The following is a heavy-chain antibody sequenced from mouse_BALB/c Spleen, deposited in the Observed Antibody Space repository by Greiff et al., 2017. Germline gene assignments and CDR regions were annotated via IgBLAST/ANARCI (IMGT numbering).Heavy chain of an antibody. CDR1: GFSLTSYG. V-gene: IGHV2-6-2*01. CDR3: ARQKVRRYYAMDY. CDR2: IWSDGST. D-gene: IGHD2-14*01. J-gene: IGHJ4*01. Sequence: QVQLKESGPDLVAPSQSLSITCTVSGFSLTSYGVHWVRQPPGKGLEWLVVIWSDGSTTYNSALKSRLSISKDNSKSQVFLKMNSLQTDDTAMYYCARQKVRRYYAMDYCGQGTSVTVSS.